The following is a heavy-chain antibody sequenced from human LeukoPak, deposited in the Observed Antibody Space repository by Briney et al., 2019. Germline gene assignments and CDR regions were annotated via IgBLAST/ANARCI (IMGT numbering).Heavy chain of an antibody. Sequence: SETLSLTCTVSGGSISSYYWSWIRQPPGKGLEWIGYIYYSGSTNYNPSLKSRVTISVDTSKNQFSLKLSSVTAADTAVYYCARDLPGSYYFDYWGQGTLVTVSS. D-gene: IGHD3-10*01. CDR2: IYYSGST. V-gene: IGHV4-59*01. CDR3: ARDLPGSYYFDY. CDR1: GGSISSYY. J-gene: IGHJ4*02.